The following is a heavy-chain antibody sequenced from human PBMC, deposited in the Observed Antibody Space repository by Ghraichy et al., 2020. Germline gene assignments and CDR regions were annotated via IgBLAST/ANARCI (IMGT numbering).Heavy chain of an antibody. Sequence: SETLSLTCTVSGGSISSYYWSWIRQPPGKGLEWIGYIYYSGSTNYNPSLKSRVTISVDTSKNQFSLKLSSVTAADTAVYYCAHSTLISDWFDPWGQGTLVTVSS. J-gene: IGHJ5*02. CDR1: GGSISSYY. V-gene: IGHV4-59*01. D-gene: IGHD6-13*01. CDR3: AHSTLISDWFDP. CDR2: IYYSGST.